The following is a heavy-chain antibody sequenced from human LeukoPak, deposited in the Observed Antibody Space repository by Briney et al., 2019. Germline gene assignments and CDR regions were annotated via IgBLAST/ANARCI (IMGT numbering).Heavy chain of an antibody. CDR1: GGTFSSYA. CDR3: ARVEFGDEYYYGMDV. Sequence: SVKVSCKASGGTFSSYAISWVRQAPGQGLEWMGRIIPILGIANYAQKFQGRVTITADKSTSTAYMGLSSLRSEDTAVYYCARVEFGDEYYYGMDVWGQGTTVTVSS. J-gene: IGHJ6*02. CDR2: IIPILGIA. V-gene: IGHV1-69*04. D-gene: IGHD3-10*01.